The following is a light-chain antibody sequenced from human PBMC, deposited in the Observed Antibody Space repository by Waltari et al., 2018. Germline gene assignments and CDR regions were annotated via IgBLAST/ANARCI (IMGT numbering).Light chain of an antibody. CDR3: QQYYSSPYT. V-gene: IGKV4-1*01. CDR1: QSVLYSSNDKNY. CDR2: CAS. J-gene: IGKJ2*01. Sequence: DIVMTQSPDSLAVSVGERATINCKSSQSVLYSSNDKNYLAWYQQKPGQPPKLLIYCASTRESGVPDRFSGSGSGTEFTLTISSLQAEDVAVYYCQQYYSSPYTFGQGTKLEIK.